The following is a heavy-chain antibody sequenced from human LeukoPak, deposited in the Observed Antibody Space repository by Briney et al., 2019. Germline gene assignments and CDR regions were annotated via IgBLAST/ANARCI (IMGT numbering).Heavy chain of an antibody. V-gene: IGHV3-21*01. CDR1: GFTFSSYS. D-gene: IGHD4-17*01. J-gene: IGHJ3*02. CDR3: ARSDYGDNDAFDI. CDR2: ISSSSSYI. Sequence: PGGSLRLSCAASGFTFSSYSMKWVRQAPGKGLEWGSSISSSSSYIYYADSVKGRFTISRDNAKNSLYLQMNSLRAEDTAVYYCARSDYGDNDAFDIWGQGTMVTVSS.